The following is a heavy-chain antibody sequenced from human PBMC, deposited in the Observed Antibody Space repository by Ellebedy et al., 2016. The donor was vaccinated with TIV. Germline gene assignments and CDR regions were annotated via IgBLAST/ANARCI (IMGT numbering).Heavy chain of an antibody. D-gene: IGHD3-9*01. CDR2: INTDGSST. Sequence: PGGSLRLSCVASGFTLSGYWMHWVRQVPGKGLVWLARINTDGSSTSYADSVEGRFTISRDNAKKALYPEMSGLRSDDTAVYYCARESVRYFDWDYWGQGTLVAV. CDR3: ARESVRYFDWDY. CDR1: GFTLSGYW. V-gene: IGHV3-74*01. J-gene: IGHJ4*02.